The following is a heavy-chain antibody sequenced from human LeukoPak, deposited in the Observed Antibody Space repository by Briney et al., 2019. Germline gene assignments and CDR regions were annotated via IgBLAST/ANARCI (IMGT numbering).Heavy chain of an antibody. D-gene: IGHD6-13*01. J-gene: IGHJ3*02. CDR3: ARNFQQLVPSAFDI. CDR2: INTNTGNP. V-gene: IGHV7-4-1*02. CDR1: GYTFTSYA. Sequence: ASVTVSFTASGYTFTSYAMNWVRQAPGQGLEWMGWINTNTGNPTYAQGFTGRFVFSLDTSVSTAYLQISSLKAEDTAVYYCARNFQQLVPSAFDIWGQGTMVTVSS.